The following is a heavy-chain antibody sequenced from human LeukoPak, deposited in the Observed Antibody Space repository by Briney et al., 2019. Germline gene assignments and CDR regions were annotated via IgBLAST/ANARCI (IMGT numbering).Heavy chain of an antibody. D-gene: IGHD3-9*01. J-gene: IGHJ6*03. V-gene: IGHV7-4-1*02. Sequence: GASVTVSCKASGYTFTSYAMNWVRQAPGQGLEWMGWINTNTGNPTYAQGFTGRFVFSLDTSVSTAYLQISSLKAEDTAVYYCARYGSPIHYYYMDVWGKGTTVTVSS. CDR1: GYTFTSYA. CDR3: ARYGSPIHYYYMDV. CDR2: INTNTGNP.